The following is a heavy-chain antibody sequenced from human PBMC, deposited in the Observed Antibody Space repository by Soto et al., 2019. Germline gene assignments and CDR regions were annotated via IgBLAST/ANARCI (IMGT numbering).Heavy chain of an antibody. J-gene: IGHJ2*01. CDR2: IHYNGST. Sequence: QVQLQESGPGLVKPSETLSLTCTVSGGSISTYYWSWIRQPPGKGLEWIGYIHYNGSTNYNPSLKCRVHISVVMSINQFSLKLTSVTAADTALTLCATRHYVGNYWSFDLWGRGTLVTVSS. CDR3: ATRHYVGNYWSFDL. CDR1: GGSISTYY. D-gene: IGHD3-16*01. V-gene: IGHV4-59*08.